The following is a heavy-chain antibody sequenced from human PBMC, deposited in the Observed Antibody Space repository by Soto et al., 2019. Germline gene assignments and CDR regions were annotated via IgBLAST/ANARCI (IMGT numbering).Heavy chain of an antibody. CDR2: IYHSGSP. CDR3: VRDRALDSSGHWFDT. Sequence: TLSLTCTVSGGSVSSGSYYWSWIRQPPGRGLEWIGYIYHSGSPYYNPSLESRVTISLDTSKNQFSLNLTSVTAADTAIYYCVRDRALDSSGHWFDTWGQGSLVTVS. D-gene: IGHD6-19*01. J-gene: IGHJ5*02. V-gene: IGHV4-31*03. CDR1: GGSVSSGSYY.